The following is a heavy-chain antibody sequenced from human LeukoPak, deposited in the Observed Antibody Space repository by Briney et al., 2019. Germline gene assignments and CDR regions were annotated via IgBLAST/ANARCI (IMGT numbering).Heavy chain of an antibody. D-gene: IGHD6-13*01. Sequence: SETLSLTCTVSGDSTSSDRYYGGWVRQPPGKGLEWIGNIYYSGSTYYNPSLKSRVTMSVDTSKNQFFLKLNSVTAADTAVYYCARAGYSSSWYYGYWGQGTLVTVSS. CDR3: ARAGYSSSWYYGY. J-gene: IGHJ4*02. CDR2: IYYSGST. CDR1: GDSTSSDRYY. V-gene: IGHV4-39*01.